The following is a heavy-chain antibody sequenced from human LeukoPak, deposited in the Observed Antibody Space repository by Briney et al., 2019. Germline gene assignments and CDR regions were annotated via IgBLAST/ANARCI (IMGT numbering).Heavy chain of an antibody. CDR3: ARAPYDSSGYYSRRTDY. J-gene: IGHJ4*02. Sequence: ASVKVSCKASGYTFTGYYMHWVRQAPGQGLEWMGWISTYNGNTNYAQKLQGRVTMTTDTSTSTAYMELRSLRSDDTAVYYCARAPYDSSGYYSRRTDYWGQGTLVIVSS. CDR1: GYTFTGYY. CDR2: ISTYNGNT. V-gene: IGHV1-18*04. D-gene: IGHD3-22*01.